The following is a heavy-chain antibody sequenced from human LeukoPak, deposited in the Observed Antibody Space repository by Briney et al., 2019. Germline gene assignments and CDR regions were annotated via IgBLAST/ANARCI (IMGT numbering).Heavy chain of an antibody. V-gene: IGHV3-21*01. J-gene: IGHJ4*02. CDR1: GFTFDSYS. CDR2: ITTRSDYT. CDR3: ARGGTGSENDY. D-gene: IGHD3-9*01. Sequence: GGSLRLSCAAFGFTFDSYSMTWVRQAPGEGLEWISSITTRSDYTYYTDSVEGRFTISRDDAKNSLFLQMNSLRVEDTAIYYCARGGTGSENDYWGQGILVTVSS.